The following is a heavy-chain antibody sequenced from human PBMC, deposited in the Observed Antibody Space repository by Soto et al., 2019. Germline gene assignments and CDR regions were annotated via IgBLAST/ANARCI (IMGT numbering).Heavy chain of an antibody. CDR1: GYTFTSDV. D-gene: IGHD3-16*01. V-gene: IGHV1-18*01. J-gene: IGHJ6*02. Sequence: GSSVKGSCKASGYTFTSDVISWVRQAPGQGLEWIGWISAYNGNTNYAQNLQGRVTMTTDTSTITAYTELRSLISADTAVYYCARFAWGIGSYYFCYGMDVWGQGTTVTVSS. CDR2: ISAYNGNT. CDR3: ARFAWGIGSYYFCYGMDV.